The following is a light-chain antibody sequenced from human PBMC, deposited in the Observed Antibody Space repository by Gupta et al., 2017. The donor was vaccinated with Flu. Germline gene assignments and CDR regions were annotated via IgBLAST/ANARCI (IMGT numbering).Light chain of an antibody. V-gene: IGKV4-1*01. CDR3: QQYHTTLRT. Sequence: SLGARATINCKSSQSLLYSFNNKNYIAWYQQKPGQPPKLLIHWASTRESGVPDRFSGSGSGTDFTLTISSLQAEDVAVYYCQQYHTTLRTFGQGTKVEIK. J-gene: IGKJ1*01. CDR1: QSLLYSFNNKNY. CDR2: WAS.